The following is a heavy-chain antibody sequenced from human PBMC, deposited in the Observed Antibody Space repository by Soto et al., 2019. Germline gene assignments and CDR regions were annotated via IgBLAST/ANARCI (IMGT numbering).Heavy chain of an antibody. CDR2: IYSSENT. V-gene: IGHV4-39*01. Sequence: SETLSLTCTVSGGSVSSNSYSWGWIRQSPGKGLALIGTIYSSENTYYNPSLLSRVTISVDTSKNEFSLRLSSVTAADTAVYYCARLNGYCVSTNCHGYYGMDVWGQGTTVTVSS. CDR1: GGSVSSNSYS. CDR3: ARLNGYCVSTNCHGYYGMDV. D-gene: IGHD2-2*03. J-gene: IGHJ6*02.